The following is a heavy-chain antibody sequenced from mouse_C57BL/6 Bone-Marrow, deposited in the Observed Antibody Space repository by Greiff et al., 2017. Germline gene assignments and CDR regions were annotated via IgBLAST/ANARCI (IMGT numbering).Heavy chain of an antibody. J-gene: IGHJ3*01. V-gene: IGHV1-55*01. D-gene: IGHD2-2*01. Sequence: QVQLQQPGAELVKPGASVTMSCKASGYTFTSYWITWVKQRPGQGLAWIGDIYPGSGSPNYNEKIKSKATLTVDTSSSTAYMQLSSLTSDGSAVYYCARGPSTMVTTRGAWFAYWGQGTLVTVSA. CDR1: GYTFTSYW. CDR2: IYPGSGSP. CDR3: ARGPSTMVTTRGAWFAY.